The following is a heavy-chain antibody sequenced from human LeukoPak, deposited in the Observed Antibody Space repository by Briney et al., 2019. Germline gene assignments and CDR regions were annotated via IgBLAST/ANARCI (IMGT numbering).Heavy chain of an antibody. V-gene: IGHV3-7*05. D-gene: IGHD4-17*01. CDR2: IKQDGSEK. CDR1: GFTFSDYY. J-gene: IGHJ5*02. CDR3: ARRATVTTPLTA. Sequence: GGSLRLSCAASGFTFSDYYMSWVRQAPGKGLEWVANIKQDGSEKYYVDSVKGRFTISRDNAKNSLYLQMNSLRAEDTAVYYCARRATVTTPLTAWGQGTLVTVSS.